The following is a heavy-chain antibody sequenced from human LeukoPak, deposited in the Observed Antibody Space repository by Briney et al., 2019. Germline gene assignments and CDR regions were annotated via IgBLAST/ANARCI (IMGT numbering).Heavy chain of an antibody. V-gene: IGHV3-53*01. CDR3: ARAPSSAWYPLDY. CDR2: IYSGGTT. CDR1: GFTVSSDY. Sequence: GSLRLSCSASGFTVSSDYMTWVRLAPGKGLEWVSVIYSGGTTYYADSVKGRFTISRDDSKNTVFLQMNSLTAEDAAVYYCARAPSSAWYPLDYWGQGTLITVSS. D-gene: IGHD6-19*01. J-gene: IGHJ4*02.